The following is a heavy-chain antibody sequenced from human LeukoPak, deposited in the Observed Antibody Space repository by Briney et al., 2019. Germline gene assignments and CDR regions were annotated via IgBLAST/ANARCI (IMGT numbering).Heavy chain of an antibody. CDR3: ARDPSYYYDSSGYYFFDY. J-gene: IGHJ4*02. V-gene: IGHV3-30-3*01. CDR1: GFTFSSYA. CDR2: ISYDGSNK. D-gene: IGHD3-22*01. Sequence: GGSLRLSCAASGFTFSSYAMHWVRQAPGKGLEWVAVISYDGSNKYYADSVKGRFTISRDNSKNTLYLQMNSLRAEDTAVYYCARDPSYYYDSSGYYFFDYWGQGTLVTVSS.